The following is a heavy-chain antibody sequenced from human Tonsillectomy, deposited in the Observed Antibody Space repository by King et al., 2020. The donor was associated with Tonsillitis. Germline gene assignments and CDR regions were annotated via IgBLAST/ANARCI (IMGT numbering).Heavy chain of an antibody. CDR1: GFIFMKYW. J-gene: IGHJ5*01. D-gene: IGHD6-13*01. CDR3: ARIHGYSSNWYVS. CDR2: IISDGSSK. Sequence: VQLVESGGGLVQPGGSLILSCSASGFIFMKYWMHWVRQAPVKGLVWFSRIISDGSSKNYADSVKVRFTIPRDNAQNTLYLQTNSLGAEDTAVYYCARIHGYSSNWYVSWGQGTLVTVSS. V-gene: IGHV3-74*01.